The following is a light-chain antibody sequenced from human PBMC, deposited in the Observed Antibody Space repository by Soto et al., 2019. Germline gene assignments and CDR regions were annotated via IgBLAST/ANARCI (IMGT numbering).Light chain of an antibody. CDR2: LNSDGSH. V-gene: IGLV4-69*01. CDR1: SGHSNYA. J-gene: IGLJ2*01. CDR3: QTWGSGILV. Sequence: QLVLTQSPSASASLGASVKLTCTLSSGHSNYAIAWHQQQSEKGPRYLMKLNSDGSHSKGDGIPERFSGSSSGAERYLTISSLQSEDEADYYCQTWGSGILVFGGGTKLTVL.